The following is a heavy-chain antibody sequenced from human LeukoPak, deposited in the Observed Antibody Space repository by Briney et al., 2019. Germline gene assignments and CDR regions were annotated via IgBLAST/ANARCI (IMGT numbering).Heavy chain of an antibody. Sequence: ASVKVSCTASGYTFTSYGINWVRQAPGQGLEWMGWISAYNGSTIYAQKLQGRVTMTTDTSTSTAYMELRSLRSDDMAVYYCARLRDSSSWYVDYWGQGTLVTVSS. CDR2: ISAYNGST. J-gene: IGHJ4*02. CDR1: GYTFTSYG. CDR3: ARLRDSSSWYVDY. V-gene: IGHV1-18*03. D-gene: IGHD6-13*01.